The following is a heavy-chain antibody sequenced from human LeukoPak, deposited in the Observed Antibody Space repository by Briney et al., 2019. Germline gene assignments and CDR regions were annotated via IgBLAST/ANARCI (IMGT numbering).Heavy chain of an antibody. CDR2: IWYDGSNK. CDR3: ARDMRLSSGYALIYYYGMDV. D-gene: IGHD3-3*01. V-gene: IGHV3-33*01. J-gene: IGHJ6*02. Sequence: PGGSLRLSCAASGFTFSSYAMHWVRQAPGKGLEWVAVIWYDGSNKYYADSVKGRFTISRDNSKNTLYLQMNSLRAEDTAVYYCARDMRLSSGYALIYYYGMDVWGQGTTVTVSS. CDR1: GFTFSSYA.